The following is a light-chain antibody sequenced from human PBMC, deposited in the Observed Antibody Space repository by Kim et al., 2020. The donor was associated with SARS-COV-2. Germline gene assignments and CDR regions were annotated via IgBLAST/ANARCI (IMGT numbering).Light chain of an antibody. J-gene: IGKJ4*01. Sequence: SPGKPAELSCRASQSVGGSYMTWYQQQPGQARRLLIYGAYIRARGTPDRFGSSGSETDFTLAISGLEPEDFAVYYCQHFDKTLPFGGRPKVEIK. CDR3: QHFDKTLP. CDR2: GAY. CDR1: QSVGGSY. V-gene: IGKV3-20*01.